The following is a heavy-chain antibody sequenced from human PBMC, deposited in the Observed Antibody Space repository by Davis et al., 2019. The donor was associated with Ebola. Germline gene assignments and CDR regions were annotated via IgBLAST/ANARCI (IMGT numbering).Heavy chain of an antibody. J-gene: IGHJ3*02. V-gene: IGHV1-18*01. CDR1: GYSFKNYA. D-gene: IGHD1-26*01. CDR3: ARTSIVGTTTTASDI. CDR2: ISAYNGNT. Sequence: ASVKVSCKASGYSFKNYAISWVRQAPGQGLDWMGWISAYNGNTNYAQKVQGRVTMTTDTSTGTAYLDLRSLRSDDTAVYFCARTSIVGTTTTASDIWGQGTLVTVSS.